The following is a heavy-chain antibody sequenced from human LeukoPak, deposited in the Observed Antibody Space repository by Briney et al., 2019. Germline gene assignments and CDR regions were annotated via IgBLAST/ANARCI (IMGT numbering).Heavy chain of an antibody. Sequence: GGSLRLSCAASGFTFTSYSLNWVRQAPGKGLEWVSYISSSGTTTYYADSVKGRFTISRGNAKYSLYLQMNSLRAEDTAIYYCAQSFDNWGQGTLVTVSS. J-gene: IGHJ4*02. V-gene: IGHV3-48*04. CDR3: AQSFDN. CDR2: ISSSGTTT. CDR1: GFTFTSYS.